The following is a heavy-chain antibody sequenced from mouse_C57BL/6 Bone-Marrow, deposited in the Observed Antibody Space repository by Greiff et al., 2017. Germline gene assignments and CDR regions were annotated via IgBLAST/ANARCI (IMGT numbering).Heavy chain of an antibody. CDR2: ISYDGSN. Sequence: EVQLQQSGPGLVKPSQSLSLTCSVTGYSITSGYYWNWIRQFPGNKLEWMGYISYDGSNHYNPSLKNRISITRDTSKNQFFLKLNSVTTEDTATYYGASGDGYYPAWFAYWGQGTLVTVSA. CDR3: ASGDGYYPAWFAY. CDR1: GYSITSGYY. D-gene: IGHD2-3*01. J-gene: IGHJ3*01. V-gene: IGHV3-6*01.